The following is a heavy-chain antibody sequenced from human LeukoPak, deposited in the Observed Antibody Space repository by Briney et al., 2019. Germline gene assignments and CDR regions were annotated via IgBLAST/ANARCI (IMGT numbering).Heavy chain of an antibody. CDR3: ARDGYFDRPFDY. J-gene: IGHJ4*02. V-gene: IGHV1-46*01. D-gene: IGHD3-22*01. CDR1: GYTFTSYY. Sequence: ASVKVSCKASGYTFTSYYMHWVRQAPGQGLEWMGIINPSSGSTSYAQKFQGRVTMTRDMSTSTVYMELSSLRSEDTAVYYCARDGYFDRPFDYWGQGTLVTVSS. CDR2: INPSSGST.